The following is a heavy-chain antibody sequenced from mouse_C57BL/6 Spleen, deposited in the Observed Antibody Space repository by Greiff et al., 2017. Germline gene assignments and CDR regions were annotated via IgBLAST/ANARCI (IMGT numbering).Heavy chain of an antibody. D-gene: IGHD1-1*02. J-gene: IGHJ3*01. CDR3: ARGEDYGPFAY. Sequence: DVQLQESGPGLVKPSQSLSLTCSVTGYSITSGYYWNWIRQFPGNKLEWMGYISYDGSNNYNPSLKNRISITRDTSKNQFFLKLNSVTTEDTATYYCARGEDYGPFAYWGQGTLVTVSA. CDR1: GYSITSGYY. CDR2: ISYDGSN. V-gene: IGHV3-6*01.